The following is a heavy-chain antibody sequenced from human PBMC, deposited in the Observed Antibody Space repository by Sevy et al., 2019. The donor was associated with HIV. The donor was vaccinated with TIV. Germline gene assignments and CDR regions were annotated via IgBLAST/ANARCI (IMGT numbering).Heavy chain of an antibody. CDR2: ISAYNGNT. CDR3: AGWNGIVGARWVFDY. J-gene: IGHJ4*02. V-gene: IGHV1-18*01. Sequence: ASVKVSCKASGYTFTSYGISWVRQAPGQGLEWMGWISAYNGNTNYAQKLQGRVTMTTDTSTSTAYMELRSLRSDDTAVYYCAGWNGIVGARWVFDYWGQGTLVTVSS. D-gene: IGHD1-26*01. CDR1: GYTFTSYG.